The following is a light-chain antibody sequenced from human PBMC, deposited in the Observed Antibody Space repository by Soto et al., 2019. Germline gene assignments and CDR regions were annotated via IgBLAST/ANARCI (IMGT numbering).Light chain of an antibody. CDR1: QSVSSH. CDR2: AAS. Sequence: VMTHSPATLSESPVGRVTVSCRASQSVSSHVAWYQQRPGQAPRLLINAASFRATGIPDRISGSGSGTEFTLTISSLQSEDFAVYYCKQYNNWPWTCGPGTKGEI. V-gene: IGKV3-15*01. CDR3: KQYNNWPWT. J-gene: IGKJ1*01.